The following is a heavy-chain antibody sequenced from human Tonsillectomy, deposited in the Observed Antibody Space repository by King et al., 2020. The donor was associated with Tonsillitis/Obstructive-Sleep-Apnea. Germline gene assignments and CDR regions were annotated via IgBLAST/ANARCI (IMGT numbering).Heavy chain of an antibody. CDR2: ISGSGDIT. V-gene: IGHV3-23*04. J-gene: IGHJ4*02. CDR1: GFSFSSYV. D-gene: IGHD2-2*01. Sequence: VQLVESGGGLVQPGGSLRLSCAASGFSFSSYVMSWVRQAPGKGLEWVSGISGSGDITNYADPVKGRFTIPRDNSKNTLYLQMNSLRAEDTAVYSCARPPQSSRTSCHRLDYWGQGTLVTVSS. CDR3: ARPPQSSRTSCHRLDY.